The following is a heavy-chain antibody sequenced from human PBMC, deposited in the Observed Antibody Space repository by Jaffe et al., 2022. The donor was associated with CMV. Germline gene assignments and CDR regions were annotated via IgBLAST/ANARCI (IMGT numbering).Heavy chain of an antibody. CDR1: GYSFTSYW. Sequence: EVQLVQSGAEVKKPGESLKISCKGSGYSFTSYWIGWVRQMPGKGLEWMGIIYPGDSDTRYSPSFQGQVTISADKSISTAYLQWSSLKASDTAMYYCASSFKLELQEEGAFDIWGQGTMVTVSS. D-gene: IGHD1-7*01. V-gene: IGHV5-51*01. J-gene: IGHJ3*02. CDR3: ASSFKLELQEEGAFDI. CDR2: IYPGDSDT.